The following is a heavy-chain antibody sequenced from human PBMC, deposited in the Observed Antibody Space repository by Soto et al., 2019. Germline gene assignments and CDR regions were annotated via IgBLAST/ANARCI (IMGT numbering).Heavy chain of an antibody. Sequence: QVQLVQSGAEVKKPGASVKVSCKTSGYTFTNFGLSWVRQAPGQGLEWMGWISAYNGTTNYAQNCQGKVTITTDTPTSTAYMELRSLRSDDTAVYYCARGRTPIDYWGQGTLVTVSS. CDR2: ISAYNGTT. V-gene: IGHV1-18*01. CDR1: GYTFTNFG. CDR3: ARGRTPIDY. J-gene: IGHJ4*02. D-gene: IGHD2-15*01.